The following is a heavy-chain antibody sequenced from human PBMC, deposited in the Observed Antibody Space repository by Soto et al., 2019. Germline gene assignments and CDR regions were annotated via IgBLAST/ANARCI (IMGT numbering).Heavy chain of an antibody. CDR1: GFTFRTSA. CDR2: ISASATTT. V-gene: IGHV3-23*01. CDR3: ATDTAPAADTFWYFEL. Sequence: EVQLLESGGGVLQPGGSLRLSCAASGFTFRTSAMSWLRQAPGKGLEWVSGISASATTTYYADSVRGRFTISRDNSEHTLSLQIISLRAEDTAVYYCATDTAPAADTFWYFELWGRGTLVTVSS. J-gene: IGHJ2*01. D-gene: IGHD6-13*01.